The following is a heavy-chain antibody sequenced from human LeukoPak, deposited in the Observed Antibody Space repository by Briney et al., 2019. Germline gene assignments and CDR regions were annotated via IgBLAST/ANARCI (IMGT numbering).Heavy chain of an antibody. J-gene: IGHJ5*02. V-gene: IGHV4-34*01. CDR1: GGSFSGYY. D-gene: IGHD3-3*01. CDR3: ARAHTYYDFWSGYTNWFDP. Sequence: SETLSLTCAVYGGSFSGYYWSWIRQPPGKGLEWIGEINHSGSTYYNPSLKSRVTISVDTSKNQFSLKLSSVTAADTAVYYCARAHTYYDFWSGYTNWFDPWGQGTLVTVSS. CDR2: INHSGST.